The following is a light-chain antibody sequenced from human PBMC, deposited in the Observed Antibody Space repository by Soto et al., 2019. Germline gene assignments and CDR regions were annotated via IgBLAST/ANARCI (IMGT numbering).Light chain of an antibody. CDR3: CSYADIHTDL. J-gene: IGLJ1*01. Sequence: QSALTQPRSVSGSPGQSVTISCTGTSGDVGAYNYISWYQQHPGKAPKFLIYDVNTRPSRVPDRFFGSKSGNTASLTISRPQPEDEADSYCCSYADIHTDLFGPGTHLTVL. V-gene: IGLV2-11*01. CDR2: DVN. CDR1: SGDVGAYNY.